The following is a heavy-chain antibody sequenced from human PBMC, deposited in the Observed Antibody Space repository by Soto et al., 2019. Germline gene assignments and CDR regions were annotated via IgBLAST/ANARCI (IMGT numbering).Heavy chain of an antibody. Sequence: ASVKVSCEVSGYTLTELSMHWVRQAPGKGLEWMGGFDPEDGETIYAQKFQGRVTMTEDTSTDTAYMELSSLRSEDTAVYYCATEADFWSGLDYWGQGTPVTVSS. CDR1: GYTLTELS. D-gene: IGHD3-3*01. V-gene: IGHV1-24*01. CDR2: FDPEDGET. J-gene: IGHJ4*02. CDR3: ATEADFWSGLDY.